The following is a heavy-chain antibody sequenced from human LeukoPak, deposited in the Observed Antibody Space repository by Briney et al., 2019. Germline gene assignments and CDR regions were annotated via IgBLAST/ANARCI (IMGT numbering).Heavy chain of an antibody. CDR3: VREAGYCASVCLKSNWFDP. CDR2: ISNGKT. D-gene: IGHD2-21*02. J-gene: IGHJ5*02. V-gene: IGHV3-23*01. CDR1: GFPFSRHA. Sequence: GGSLRLSCAASGFPFSRHAMSWVRQPPGKGLEWVSAISNGKTYYADSVGGRFTISRDDSKNTVYLQMNSLRDEDTALYYCVREAGYCASVCLKSNWFDPWGQGTLVTVSS.